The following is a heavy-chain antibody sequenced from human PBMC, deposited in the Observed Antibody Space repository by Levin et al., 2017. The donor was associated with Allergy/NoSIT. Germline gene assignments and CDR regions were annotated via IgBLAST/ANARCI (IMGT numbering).Heavy chain of an antibody. CDR1: GYTFSDYS. D-gene: IGHD2-15*01. J-gene: IGHJ3*01. V-gene: IGHV1-2*07. Sequence: SFPASGYTFSDYSIHWVRQAPGQFLSFLFFLPSPPFSPSSSPLFPCRVTVTRDTSISTAHMDLSRLRSDDTAIYYCATIPALGYCATPDCYKMRDSFDVWGQGTMVTVSS. CDR3: ATIPALGYCATPDCYKMRDSFDV. CDR2: LPSPPFSP.